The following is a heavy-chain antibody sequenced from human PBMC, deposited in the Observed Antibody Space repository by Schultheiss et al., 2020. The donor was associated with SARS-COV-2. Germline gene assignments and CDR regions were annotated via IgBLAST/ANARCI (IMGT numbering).Heavy chain of an antibody. J-gene: IGHJ4*02. CDR3: ARQEAGYCDGRRCTAVRSFDY. CDR1: GVSISSYC. Sequence: SETLSLTCTVSGVSISSYCWNWIRQSPGKGLEWIGFIHDSGITNYNPSLKSRVTISVDTSKNQFSLKLTSVIAADTAVYYCARQEAGYCDGRRCTAVRSFDYWGRGALVTVSS. CDR2: IHDSGIT. V-gene: IGHV4-59*08. D-gene: IGHD2-15*01.